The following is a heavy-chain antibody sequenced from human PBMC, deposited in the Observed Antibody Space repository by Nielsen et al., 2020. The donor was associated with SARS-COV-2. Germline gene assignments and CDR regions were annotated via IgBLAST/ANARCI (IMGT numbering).Heavy chain of an antibody. V-gene: IGHV3-9*01. CDR1: GFTFDDYA. J-gene: IGHJ3*02. Sequence: SLKISCAASGFTFDDYAMHWVRQAPGKGLEWVSGISWNSGSIGYADSVKGRFTISRDNAKNSLYLQMNSLRDEDTAVYYCARDTYYYDSSGYYWGDAFDIWGQGTMVTVSS. CDR3: ARDTYYYDSSGYYWGDAFDI. CDR2: ISWNSGSI. D-gene: IGHD3-22*01.